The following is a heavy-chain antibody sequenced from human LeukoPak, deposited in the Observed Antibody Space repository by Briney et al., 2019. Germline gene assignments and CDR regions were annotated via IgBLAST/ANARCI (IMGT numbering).Heavy chain of an antibody. D-gene: IGHD3-3*01. CDR2: ITWKSHRT. J-gene: IGHJ4*02. CDR1: GFTFDDNT. CDR3: ASEVGYRSLGY. V-gene: IGHV3-43*01. Sequence: GSLRLSCAASGFTFDDNTMHWVRQTPGRGLEWVSFITWKSHRTHYADSVRGRFTVSRDNSKDSMHLEMDSLKTEDTGLYHCASEVGYRSLGYLGQGTLVTVSS.